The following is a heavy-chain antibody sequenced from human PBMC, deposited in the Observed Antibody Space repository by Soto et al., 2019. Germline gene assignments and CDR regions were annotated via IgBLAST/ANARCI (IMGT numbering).Heavy chain of an antibody. J-gene: IGHJ4*02. V-gene: IGHV1-3*01. Sequence: QVQLVQSGAEVKKPGASVKVSCEASGYTFTSYSIHWVRQAPGQRLEWMGWINAGNGNTKYSQKFQGRVTITRDTSASTAYMELSSLRSEDTAVYFCAREHDFWSNYCFDYWGQGTLVIVS. CDR1: GYTFTSYS. CDR3: AREHDFWSNYCFDY. D-gene: IGHD3-3*01. CDR2: INAGNGNT.